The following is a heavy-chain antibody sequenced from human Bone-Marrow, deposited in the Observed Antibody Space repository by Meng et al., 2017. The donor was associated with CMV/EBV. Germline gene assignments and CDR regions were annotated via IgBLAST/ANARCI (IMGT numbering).Heavy chain of an antibody. V-gene: IGHV3-49*04. D-gene: IGHD3-22*01. CDR2: IRSKAYGGTT. CDR3: TRDRLWYYYDSSGYYYFAY. CDR1: GFTFGDYA. Sequence: GESLKISCTASGFTFGDYAMSWVRQAPGKGLEWVGFIRSKAYGGTTEYAASVKGRFTISRDDSKSIAYLQMNSLKTEDTAVYYCTRDRLWYYYDSSGYYYFAYWGQGTLVTVSS. J-gene: IGHJ4*02.